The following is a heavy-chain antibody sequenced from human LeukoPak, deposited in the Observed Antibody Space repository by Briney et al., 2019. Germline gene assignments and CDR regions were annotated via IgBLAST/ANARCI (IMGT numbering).Heavy chain of an antibody. CDR1: GFTFSSYS. CDR3: AREPRDYYYYMDV. J-gene: IGHJ6*03. V-gene: IGHV3-21*01. Sequence: GGSLRLSCAASGFTFSSYSMNWVRQAPGKGLEWVSSISSSSSYIYYADSVKGRFTISRDNAKNSLYLQMNGLRAEDTAVYYCAREPRDYYYYMDVWGKGTTVTVSS. CDR2: ISSSSSYI.